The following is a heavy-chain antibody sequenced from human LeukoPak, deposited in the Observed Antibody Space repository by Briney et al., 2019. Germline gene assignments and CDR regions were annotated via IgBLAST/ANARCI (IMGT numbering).Heavy chain of an antibody. CDR1: GDSISSGDYY. Sequence: SETLSLTCTVSGDSISSGDYYWSWIRQPAGKGLEWIGRISSSGSTNYNPSLKSRVTISVDTSKNQFSLKLSSVTAADTAVYYCARGGRYGGNAGLDSWGQGTLVTVSS. CDR2: ISSSGST. V-gene: IGHV4-61*02. J-gene: IGHJ4*02. CDR3: ARGGRYGGNAGLDS. D-gene: IGHD5-18*01.